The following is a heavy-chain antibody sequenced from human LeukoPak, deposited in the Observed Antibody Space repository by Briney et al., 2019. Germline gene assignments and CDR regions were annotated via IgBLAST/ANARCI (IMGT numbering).Heavy chain of an antibody. CDR2: INHSGST. J-gene: IGHJ4*02. V-gene: IGHV4-34*01. D-gene: IGHD3-10*01. CDR1: GGSFSGYY. Sequence: SETLSLTCAVYGGSFSGYYWSWIRQPPGKGLEWIGEINHSGSTNYNPSLKSRVTISVDTSKNQFSLKLSSVTAADTAVYYCARVITMVRGVIIKLFDYWGQGTLVTVSP. CDR3: ARVITMVRGVIIKLFDY.